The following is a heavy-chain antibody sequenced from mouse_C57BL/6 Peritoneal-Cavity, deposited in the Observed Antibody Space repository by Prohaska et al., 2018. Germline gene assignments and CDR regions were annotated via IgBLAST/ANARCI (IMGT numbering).Heavy chain of an antibody. Sequence: QVQLQQPGAELVRPGTSVKLSCKASGYTFTSYWMHWVKQRPGQGLEWIGVIDPSDSYTKYNQKFKGKATLTVDTSSSTVYMQLSSLTSEDSAVYYCARGKAQGDYWGQGTTLTVSS. J-gene: IGHJ2*01. CDR2: IDPSDSYT. CDR3: ARGKAQGDY. CDR1: GYTFTSYW. D-gene: IGHD3-2*02. V-gene: IGHV1-59*01.